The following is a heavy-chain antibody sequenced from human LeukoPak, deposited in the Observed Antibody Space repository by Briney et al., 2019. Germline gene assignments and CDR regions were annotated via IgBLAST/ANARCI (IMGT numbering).Heavy chain of an antibody. CDR1: GGSFSSYY. D-gene: IGHD3-3*01. CDR3: ARVRYDFWSFDY. Sequence: SETLSLTCTVSGGSFSSYYWSWIRQPPGKGLEWIGYIYTTGTTSYNPSLKSRVTISLDTSKNQFSLQLSSVTAADTAVYYCARVRYDFWSFDYWGQGTLVTFSS. J-gene: IGHJ4*02. V-gene: IGHV4-4*09. CDR2: IYTTGTT.